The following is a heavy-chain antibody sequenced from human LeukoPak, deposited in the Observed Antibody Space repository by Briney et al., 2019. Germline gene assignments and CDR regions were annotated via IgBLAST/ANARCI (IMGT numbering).Heavy chain of an antibody. Sequence: SETLSLTCTVSGGSISSGTYYWSWIRQPAGKGLEWIGRISTSGTTNYSPSLKSRVTISVDTPKNQISLKLSSVTAADTAVYYCARDLGSGWFDYWGQGTLVTVSS. CDR2: ISTSGTT. D-gene: IGHD6-19*01. V-gene: IGHV4-61*02. J-gene: IGHJ4*02. CDR1: GGSISSGTYY. CDR3: ARDLGSGWFDY.